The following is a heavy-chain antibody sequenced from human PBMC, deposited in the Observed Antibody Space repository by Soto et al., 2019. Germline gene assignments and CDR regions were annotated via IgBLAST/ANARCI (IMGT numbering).Heavy chain of an antibody. V-gene: IGHV1-3*05. J-gene: IGHJ4*02. CDR3: ARSIVVVTAIDY. CDR2: INAGNGNT. D-gene: IGHD2-21*02. Sequence: QVQLVQSGAEEKKPGASVKVSCKASGYTFTSYAMHWVRQAPGQRLEWMGWINAGNGNTKYSQKFQGRVTITRDTSASTAYMELSSLRSADTAVYYWARSIVVVTAIDYWGQGTLVTVSS. CDR1: GYTFTSYA.